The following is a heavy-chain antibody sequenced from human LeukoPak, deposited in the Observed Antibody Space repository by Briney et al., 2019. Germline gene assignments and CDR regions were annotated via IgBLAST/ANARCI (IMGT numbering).Heavy chain of an antibody. J-gene: IGHJ4*02. D-gene: IGHD5-12*01. V-gene: IGHV3-74*01. CDR3: ARAPWLDY. Sequence: PGGPLRLSCAASEFTFNNYWMSWVRQAPGKGLAWVSRINSDGSITNYADSVKGRFTVSRDNAKNTMYLQMNSLRAEDTAVYFCARAPWLDYWGQGTLVTVSS. CDR1: EFTFNNYW. CDR2: INSDGSIT.